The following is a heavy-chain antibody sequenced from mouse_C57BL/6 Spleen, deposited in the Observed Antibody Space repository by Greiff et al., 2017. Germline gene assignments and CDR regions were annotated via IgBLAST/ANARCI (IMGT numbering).Heavy chain of an antibody. CDR3: AREREFITTVVGNFDV. CDR2: IDPNSGGT. J-gene: IGHJ1*03. Sequence: VQLQQPGAELVKPGASVKLSCKASGYTFTSYWMHWVKQRPGRGLEWIGRIDPNSGGTKYNEKFKSKATLTVDKPSSTAYMQLSSLTSEDSAVYYCAREREFITTVVGNFDVWGTGTTVTVSS. CDR1: GYTFTSYW. V-gene: IGHV1-72*01. D-gene: IGHD1-1*01.